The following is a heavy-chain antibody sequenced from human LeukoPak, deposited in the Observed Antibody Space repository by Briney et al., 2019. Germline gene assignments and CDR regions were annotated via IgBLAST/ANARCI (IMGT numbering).Heavy chain of an antibody. CDR3: ARGRGRIQLWYYALDY. CDR1: GVSIGSCGFS. J-gene: IGHJ4*02. Sequence: SETLTLTCAVSGVSIGSCGFSWGCIRQSQGQDLEYIGYLYQGGSTYNNSSLKGRVPISVDTSKNQFSLKLSTVTAADTAVYYCARGRGRIQLWYYALDYWGQGTLVTVSS. CDR2: LYQGGST. V-gene: IGHV4-30-2*06. D-gene: IGHD5-18*01.